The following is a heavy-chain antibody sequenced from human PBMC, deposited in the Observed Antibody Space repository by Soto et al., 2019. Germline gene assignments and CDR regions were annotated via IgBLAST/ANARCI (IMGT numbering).Heavy chain of an antibody. CDR3: ARDPRRITGTTSSEDFPH. CDR1: GGTFSGYA. D-gene: IGHD1-20*01. V-gene: IGHV1-69*01. Sequence: QAQLMQSGAEVNKPGSSVKVSCKASGGTFSGYAISWVRQAPGQGLEWMGGVVPLLGRTNYAQNVQGRITIAADESTGTASLDLRRLRSEDTAVYYCARDPRRITGTTSSEDFPHWGQGTLVSVSS. J-gene: IGHJ1*01. CDR2: VVPLLGRT.